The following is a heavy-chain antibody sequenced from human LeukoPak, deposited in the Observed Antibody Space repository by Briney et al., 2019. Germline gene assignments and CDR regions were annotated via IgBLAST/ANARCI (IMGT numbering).Heavy chain of an antibody. CDR2: IIPVFGTA. J-gene: IGHJ4*02. CDR3: ARGGGYYDSSGYYLYY. D-gene: IGHD3-22*01. V-gene: IGHV1-69*05. CDR1: GGTFSSYA. Sequence: SVKVSCKASGGTFSSYAISWVRQAPGQGLEWMGRIIPVFGTANYAQKFQGRVTITTDESTSTAYMELSSLRSEDTAVYYCARGGGYYDSSGYYLYYWGQGTLVTVSS.